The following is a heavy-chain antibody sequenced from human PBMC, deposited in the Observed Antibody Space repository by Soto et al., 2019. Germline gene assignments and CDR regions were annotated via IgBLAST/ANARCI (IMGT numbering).Heavy chain of an antibody. D-gene: IGHD4-17*01. CDR3: AKDMNLWGMTTIRYFYS. Sequence: GGSLRLSCAASGFTVDDYAMHWVRQAPGKGLEWVSGISWNSETIDYADSVKGRFTISRDNAKSSLFLQMNSLRPDDTALYYCAKDMNLWGMTTIRYFYSCCQGTLVTVSS. CDR1: GFTVDDYA. CDR2: ISWNSETI. J-gene: IGHJ4*02. V-gene: IGHV3-9*01.